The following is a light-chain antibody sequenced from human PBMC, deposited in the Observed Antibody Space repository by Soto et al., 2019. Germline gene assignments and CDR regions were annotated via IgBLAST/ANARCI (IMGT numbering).Light chain of an antibody. V-gene: IGKV4-1*01. CDR3: QQYYSTPS. CDR2: WAS. Sequence: DIVMTQSPDSLAVSLGERATINCKSSQSVLYSSNNKNYLAWYQQKPGQPPKLLIYWASTRESGVPDRFSGSGSGTDFTLTISSLLAEDVAVYYCQQYYSTPSFGQGTKVEMK. CDR1: QSVLYSSNNKNY. J-gene: IGKJ1*01.